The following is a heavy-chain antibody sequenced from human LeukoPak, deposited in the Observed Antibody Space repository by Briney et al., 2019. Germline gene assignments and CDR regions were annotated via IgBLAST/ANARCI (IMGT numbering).Heavy chain of an antibody. CDR3: VKGYNFYMDV. CDR2: IRDDGSNK. CDR1: GFTFSSYG. D-gene: IGHD1-14*01. J-gene: IGHJ6*03. V-gene: IGHV3-30*02. Sequence: GGSLRLSCAASGFTFSSYGRHWVRQAPGKGLEWVAFIRDDGSNKYYADSVKGRITISRDNSKKTLVLQMNSLRAEDTAVYYCVKGYNFYMDVWGKGTMVTVSS.